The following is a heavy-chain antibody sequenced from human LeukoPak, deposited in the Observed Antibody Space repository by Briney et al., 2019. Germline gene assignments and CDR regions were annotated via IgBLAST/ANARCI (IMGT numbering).Heavy chain of an antibody. V-gene: IGHV3-21*01. CDR3: ARDGSSHAFDI. CDR1: GFTFSSYS. D-gene: IGHD3-10*01. J-gene: IGHJ3*02. CDR2: ISSSSSYI. Sequence: GGSLRLSCAASGFTFSSYSMNWVRQAPGKGLEWVSSISSSSSYIYYADSVKGRFTISRDNAKNSLYLQMNSLRAGDTAVYYCARDGSSHAFDIWGQGTMVTVSS.